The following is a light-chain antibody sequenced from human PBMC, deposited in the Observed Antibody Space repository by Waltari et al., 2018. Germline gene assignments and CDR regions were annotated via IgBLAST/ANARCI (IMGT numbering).Light chain of an antibody. Sequence: HSALAHLASVSGAPGQPFTTSGARTSRHVGAFNYVSWYQQHPGKAPRLMIYDVNNRPSGVSNRFSGSKSGNTASLTISGLQAEDEADYYCSSFTRTNSWVFGGGTKLTVL. CDR2: DVN. V-gene: IGLV2-14*03. CDR3: SSFTRTNSWV. CDR1: SRHVGAFNY. J-gene: IGLJ3*02.